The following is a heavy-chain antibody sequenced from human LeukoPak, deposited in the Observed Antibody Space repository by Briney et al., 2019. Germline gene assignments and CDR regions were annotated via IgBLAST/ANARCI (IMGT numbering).Heavy chain of an antibody. V-gene: IGHV3-30*18. CDR1: GFTFSSYG. CDR2: ISYDGSNK. Sequence: GGSLRLSCAASGFTFSSYGMHWVRQAPGMGLEWVAVISYDGSNKYYADSVKGRFTISRDNSKNTLYLQMNSLRAEDTAVYYCAKGITIFCLDYWGQGTLVTVSS. D-gene: IGHD3-9*01. CDR3: AKGITIFCLDY. J-gene: IGHJ4*02.